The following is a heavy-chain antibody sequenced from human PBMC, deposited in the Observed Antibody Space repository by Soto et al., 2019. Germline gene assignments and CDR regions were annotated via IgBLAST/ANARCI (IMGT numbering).Heavy chain of an antibody. CDR1: GFTFSSYA. D-gene: IGHD1-26*01. CDR3: AKDRGWELHEYFQH. V-gene: IGHV3-23*01. CDR2: ISGSGGST. J-gene: IGHJ1*01. Sequence: GGSLSRSCAASGFTFSSYAMSWVRQAPGKGLEWVSAISGSGGSTYYADSVKGRFTISRDNSKNTLYLQMNSLRAEDTAVYYCAKDRGWELHEYFQHWGQGTLVTVSS.